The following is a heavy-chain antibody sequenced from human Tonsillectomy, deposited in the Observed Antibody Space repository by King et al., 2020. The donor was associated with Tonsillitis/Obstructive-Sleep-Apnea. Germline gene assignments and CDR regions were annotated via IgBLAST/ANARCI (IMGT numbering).Heavy chain of an antibody. J-gene: IGHJ4*02. CDR1: GFTFSNYA. V-gene: IGHV3-23*04. Sequence: VQLVESGGGLVQPGGSLRLSCAASGFTFSNYAMSWVRQAPGKGLEWVSTISGSGCHTYYADSVKGRFTISRDNSKNTLYLHMNSLRADDTAVYYCARGSDDFYYWGQGTLVTVSS. D-gene: IGHD3-3*01. CDR2: ISGSGCHT. CDR3: ARGSDDFYY.